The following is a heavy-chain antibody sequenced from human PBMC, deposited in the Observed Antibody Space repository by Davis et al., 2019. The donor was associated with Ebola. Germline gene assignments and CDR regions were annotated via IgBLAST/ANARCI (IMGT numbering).Heavy chain of an antibody. CDR2: TYYMSKWYN. V-gene: IGHV6-1*01. Sequence: HSQTLSLPCAISGDRVSSAGWNWIRQSPSRGLEWLGRTYYMSKWYNDYAPSVVGRISINADTSKNHFSLQLNSVTPEDTAMYYCARGWLRVGMDVWGEGTTVTVSS. D-gene: IGHD5-18*01. CDR1: GDRVSSAG. CDR3: ARGWLRVGMDV. J-gene: IGHJ6*04.